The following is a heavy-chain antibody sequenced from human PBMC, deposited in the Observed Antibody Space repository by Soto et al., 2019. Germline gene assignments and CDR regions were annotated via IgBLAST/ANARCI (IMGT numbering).Heavy chain of an antibody. Sequence: GGSLRLSCAASGFTVSSNYMSWVRQAPGKGLEWVSVIYSGGSTYYADSVKGRFTISRDNSKNTLYLQMNSLRAEDTAVYYCASLTTPSYYYYMDVWGKGTTVTVSS. CDR2: IYSGGST. CDR3: ASLTTPSYYYYMDV. V-gene: IGHV3-66*01. CDR1: GFTVSSNY. D-gene: IGHD4-4*01. J-gene: IGHJ6*03.